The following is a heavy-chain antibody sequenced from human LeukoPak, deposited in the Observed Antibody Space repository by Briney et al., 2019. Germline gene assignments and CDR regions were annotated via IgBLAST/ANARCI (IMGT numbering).Heavy chain of an antibody. D-gene: IGHD1-26*01. CDR2: IYYSGST. Sequence: SETPSLTCTVSGGSISSSSYYWGWIRQPPGKGLEWIGSIYYSGSTYYNPSLKSRVTISVDTSKNQFSLKLSSVTAADTAVYYCARAVLGSGSYKHGNAFDIWGQGTMVTVSS. J-gene: IGHJ3*02. CDR3: ARAVLGSGSYKHGNAFDI. V-gene: IGHV4-39*07. CDR1: GGSISSSSYY.